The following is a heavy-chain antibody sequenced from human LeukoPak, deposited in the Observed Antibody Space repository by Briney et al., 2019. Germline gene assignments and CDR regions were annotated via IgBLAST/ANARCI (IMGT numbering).Heavy chain of an antibody. V-gene: IGHV3-74*01. J-gene: IGHJ3*02. CDR1: GFTFSSYW. D-gene: IGHD3-10*01. CDR2: INIDGGST. Sequence: PGGSLRLSCAASGFTFSSYWMHWVRQAPGKGPVWVSRINIDGGSTNYADSVTGRFTISRDNAKNTLYLQMNSLRAEDTAVYYCARGRSITLLRGVAMSDGFDIWGQGTMVTVSP. CDR3: ARGRSITLLRGVAMSDGFDI.